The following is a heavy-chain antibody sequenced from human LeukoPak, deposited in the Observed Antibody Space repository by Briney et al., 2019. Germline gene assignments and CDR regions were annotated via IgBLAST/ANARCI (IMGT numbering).Heavy chain of an antibody. CDR2: IIPIFGTA. D-gene: IGHD5-18*01. CDR3: ARTRGYSYGQDY. J-gene: IGHJ4*02. V-gene: IGHV1-69*05. Sequence: ASVKVSCKASGYTFTSYGISWVRQAPGQGLEWMGRIIPIFGTANYAQKFQGRVTITTDESTSTAYMELSSLRSEDTAVYYCARTRGYSYGQDYWGQGTLVTVSS. CDR1: GYTFTSYG.